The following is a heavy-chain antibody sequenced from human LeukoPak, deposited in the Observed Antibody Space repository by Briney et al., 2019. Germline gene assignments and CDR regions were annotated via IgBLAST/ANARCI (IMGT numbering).Heavy chain of an antibody. CDR2: VYYSGST. V-gene: IGHV4-59*08. CDR3: ARQDTSSYPADY. J-gene: IGHJ4*02. D-gene: IGHD1-26*01. Sequence: SETQSLTCTVSGGSISSYYWSWIRQPPGEALEWIGNVYYSGSTNYNPSLESRVTISVDTSKNYFSLKLNAVTAADTAVYYCARQDTSSYPADYWGQGTLVTVSS. CDR1: GGSISSYY.